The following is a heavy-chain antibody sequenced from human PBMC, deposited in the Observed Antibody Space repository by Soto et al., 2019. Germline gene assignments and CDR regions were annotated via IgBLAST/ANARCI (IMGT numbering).Heavy chain of an antibody. Sequence: QLQLQESGSGLVKPSQTLSLTCAVSGGSISSGGYSWSWLRQPPGKGLEWIGYIFHSGSTYYNPSLKTRVTISVDGSKHHFSLELRSVTAADTAVYYCARAGGSGSPDWYFNFWGRGTLVTVSS. V-gene: IGHV4-30-2*01. CDR3: ARAGGSGSPDWYFNF. CDR1: GGSISSGGYS. CDR2: IFHSGST. J-gene: IGHJ2*01. D-gene: IGHD1-26*01.